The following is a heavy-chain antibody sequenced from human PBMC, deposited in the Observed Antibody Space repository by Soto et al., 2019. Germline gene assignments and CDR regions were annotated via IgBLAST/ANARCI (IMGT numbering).Heavy chain of an antibody. CDR1: SGTVSSSNW. CDR2: INQSGSP. J-gene: IGHJ5*02. D-gene: IGHD2-15*01. Sequence: QVQLQESGPGLVKPSGTLFLTCAVSSGTVSSSNWWTWVRQPPGKGLEWIGEINQSGSPNYNPSLRRRVTISVAQDKTQFFLELSSVTAEDTAIYYCAGLGMVAAHREFDPWGQGTLVTVSS. CDR3: AGLGMVAAHREFDP. V-gene: IGHV4-4*02.